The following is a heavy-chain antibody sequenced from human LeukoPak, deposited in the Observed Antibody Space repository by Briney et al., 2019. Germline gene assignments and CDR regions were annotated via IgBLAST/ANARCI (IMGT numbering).Heavy chain of an antibody. D-gene: IGHD3-10*01. V-gene: IGHV1-69*05. J-gene: IGHJ5*02. CDR1: GGTFSSYA. Sequence: SVKVSCEASGGTFSSYAISWVRQAPGQGLELMGRIIPIFGTANYAQKFQGRVTITTDESTSTAYVELSSLRSEDTAVYYCARAHMVRGVIIGWFDPWGQGSLVTVSS. CDR3: ARAHMVRGVIIGWFDP. CDR2: IIPIFGTA.